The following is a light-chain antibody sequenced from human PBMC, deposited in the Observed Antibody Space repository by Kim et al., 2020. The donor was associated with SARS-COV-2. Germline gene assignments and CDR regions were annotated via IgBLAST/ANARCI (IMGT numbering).Light chain of an antibody. CDR1: SLRSYY. CDR2: GKN. CDR3: NSRHSSGNHLV. Sequence: ALGQTVRITCQGDSLRSYYASWYQQKPGQAPVLVIYGKNNRPSGIPDRFSGSSSGNTASLTITGAQAEDEADYYCNSRHSSGNHLVFGTGTKVTVL. V-gene: IGLV3-19*01. J-gene: IGLJ1*01.